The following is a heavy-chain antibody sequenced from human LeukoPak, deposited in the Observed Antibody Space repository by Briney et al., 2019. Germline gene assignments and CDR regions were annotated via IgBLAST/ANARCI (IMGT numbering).Heavy chain of an antibody. J-gene: IGHJ6*02. CDR1: GYSFTGYY. D-gene: IGHD6-6*01. CDR2: INPHSGDT. CDR3: ARERIAARPGGYFYYGMDV. Sequence: ASVKVSCKPSGYSFTGYYMHWVRQAPGQGLAWMGWINPHSGDTGYAQKFQGRVTMTRDMSITTTYMELTRLRSDDTAVYYCARERIAARPGGYFYYGMDVWGQGTTVTVSS. V-gene: IGHV1-2*02.